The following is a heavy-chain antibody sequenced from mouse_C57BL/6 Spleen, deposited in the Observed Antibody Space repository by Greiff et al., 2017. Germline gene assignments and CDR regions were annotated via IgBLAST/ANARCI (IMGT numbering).Heavy chain of an antibody. J-gene: IGHJ2*01. V-gene: IGHV1-64*01. Sequence: QVQLQQPGAELVKPGASVKLSCKASGYTFTSYWMHWVKQRPGQGLEWIGMIYPNSGSTTYNEKFKSKATLTVDKSSSTAYMQLSSLTSEDSAVYYCARHYYGSSYDYFDYWGQGTTLTVSS. CDR2: IYPNSGST. CDR3: ARHYYGSSYDYFDY. D-gene: IGHD1-1*01. CDR1: GYTFTSYW.